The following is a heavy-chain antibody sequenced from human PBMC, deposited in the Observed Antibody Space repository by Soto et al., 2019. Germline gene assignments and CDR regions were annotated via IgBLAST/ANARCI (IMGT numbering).Heavy chain of an antibody. V-gene: IGHV3-33*01. Sequence: QVQLVESGGGVVQPGRSLRLSCAASGFTFSSYGMHWVRQAPGKGLEWVAVIWYDGSKKYYADSVKGRFTISRDNSKNTLYLQMNSRRAEDTAVYYGARGTTGSTPVDPWGQGTRVTVAS. CDR1: GFTFSSYG. D-gene: IGHD4-4*01. CDR3: ARGTTGSTPVDP. J-gene: IGHJ5*02. CDR2: IWYDGSKK.